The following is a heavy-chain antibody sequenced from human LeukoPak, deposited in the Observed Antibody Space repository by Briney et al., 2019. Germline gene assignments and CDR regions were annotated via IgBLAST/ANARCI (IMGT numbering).Heavy chain of an antibody. Sequence: GGSLRLSCAASGFAFSSYGMHWVRQAPGKGLEWVAVISYDGSNKYYADSVKGRFTISRDNAKNSLYLQMNSLRAEDTAVYYCARDYSTVTTFFDYWGQGTLVTVSS. V-gene: IGHV3-30*03. D-gene: IGHD4-17*01. CDR1: GFAFSSYG. CDR3: ARDYSTVTTFFDY. CDR2: ISYDGSNK. J-gene: IGHJ4*02.